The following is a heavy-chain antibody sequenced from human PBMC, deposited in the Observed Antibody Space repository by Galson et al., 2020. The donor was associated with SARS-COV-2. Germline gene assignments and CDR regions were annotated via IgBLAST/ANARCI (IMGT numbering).Heavy chain of an antibody. CDR1: GFTFSDYY. J-gene: IGHJ6*02. V-gene: IGHV3-11*01. CDR2: INEGGSAI. Sequence: SCAASGFTFSDYYMSWIRQAPGKGLEWVSYINEGGSAIHYADSVKGRFTMSRDNAKKSLYLQMNSLRDDDTAVYYCARDRGDYYYAMDVWGQGTTVTVSS. CDR3: ARDRGDYYYAMDV.